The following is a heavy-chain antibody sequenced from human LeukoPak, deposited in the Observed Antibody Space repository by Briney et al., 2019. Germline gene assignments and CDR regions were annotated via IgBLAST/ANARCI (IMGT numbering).Heavy chain of an antibody. CDR3: AVEIVVVTAIGGLDY. J-gene: IGHJ4*02. CDR1: GFVFNVYN. D-gene: IGHD2-21*02. V-gene: IGHV3-21*01. Sequence: GGSLRLSCVGSGFVFNVYNMNWVRQAPGKGLEWVSSISRTSSYGYYADSVKGRFTISRDNSKNTLYLQMNSLRAEDTAVYYCAVEIVVVTAIGGLDYWGQGTLVTVSS. CDR2: ISRTSSYG.